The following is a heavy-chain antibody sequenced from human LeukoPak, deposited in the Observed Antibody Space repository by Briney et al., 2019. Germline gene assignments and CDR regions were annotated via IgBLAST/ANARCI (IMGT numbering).Heavy chain of an antibody. CDR1: GFTFTTYW. Sequence: GESLRLSCAASGFTFTTYWMSWVRQAPGKGLEWVANIKQDGTEKYYVDSVKGRFTISRDNAKNSLYLQLNSLRAEDTAVYYCARGGGTGGDYLDYWGQGTLVTVSS. D-gene: IGHD3-10*01. CDR3: ARGGGTGGDYLDY. J-gene: IGHJ4*02. V-gene: IGHV3-7*01. CDR2: IKQDGTEK.